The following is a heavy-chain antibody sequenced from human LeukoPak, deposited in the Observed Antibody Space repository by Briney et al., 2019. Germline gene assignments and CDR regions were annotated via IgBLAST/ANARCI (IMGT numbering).Heavy chain of an antibody. J-gene: IGHJ4*02. Sequence: ASVKVSCKASGYTFTSYDINWVRQATGQGLEWMGWMNPNSGNTGYAQKFQGRVTMTRNTSISTAYMELRSLRSDDTAVYYCARELYYDSSGSYYFDYWGQGTLVTVSS. D-gene: IGHD3-22*01. CDR3: ARELYYDSSGSYYFDY. CDR2: MNPNSGNT. V-gene: IGHV1-8*01. CDR1: GYTFTSYD.